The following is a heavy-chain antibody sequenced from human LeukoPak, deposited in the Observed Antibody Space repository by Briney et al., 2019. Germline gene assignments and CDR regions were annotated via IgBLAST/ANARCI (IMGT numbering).Heavy chain of an antibody. Sequence: GGSLRLSCAASGITFNWSWMNWVRQAPGKGLEWVANMDPSGSQKRYVDSVKGRFTISRDNAKNSLYLQMNSLRAEDTAVYYCARDQIPYYYDSSGYSDAFDIWGQGTMVTVSS. CDR1: GITFNWSW. J-gene: IGHJ3*02. V-gene: IGHV3-7*01. CDR3: ARDQIPYYYDSSGYSDAFDI. CDR2: MDPSGSQK. D-gene: IGHD3-22*01.